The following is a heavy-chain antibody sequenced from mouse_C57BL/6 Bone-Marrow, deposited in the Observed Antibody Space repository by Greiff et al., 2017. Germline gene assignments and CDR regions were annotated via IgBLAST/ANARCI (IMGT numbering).Heavy chain of an antibody. CDR3: ARSRYDYDGAWFAY. J-gene: IGHJ3*01. CDR2: IDPSDSYT. V-gene: IGHV1-69*01. CDR1: GYTFTSYW. Sequence: QVQLQQPGAELVMPGASVKLSCKASGYTFTSYWMHWVKQRPGRGLEWIGEIDPSDSYTNYNQKFKGKSTLTVDKSSSTAYMQLSSLTSEDSAVYYCARSRYDYDGAWFAYWGQGTLVTVSA. D-gene: IGHD2-4*01.